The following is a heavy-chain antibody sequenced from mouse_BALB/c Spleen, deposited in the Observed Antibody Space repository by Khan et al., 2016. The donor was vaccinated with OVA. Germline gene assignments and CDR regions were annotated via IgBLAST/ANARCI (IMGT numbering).Heavy chain of an antibody. CDR1: GFTFSSYG. Sequence: EVELVESGGDLVKPGGSLKLSCAASGFTFSSYGMSWVRQTPDKRLEWVATISSGGNYTYYPDSVKGRFTISRDNAKNTLYLQMSSLKSEDTAMYFCATLYCYGSRDYVDYWGEGTTLTVSS. J-gene: IGHJ2*01. D-gene: IGHD1-1*01. CDR2: ISSGGNYT. CDR3: ATLYCYGSRDYVDY. V-gene: IGHV5-6*01.